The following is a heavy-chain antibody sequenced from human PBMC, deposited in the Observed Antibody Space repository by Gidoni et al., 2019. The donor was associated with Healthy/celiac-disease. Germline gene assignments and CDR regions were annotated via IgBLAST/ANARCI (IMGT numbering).Heavy chain of an antibody. J-gene: IGHJ4*02. CDR1: GFPFSRYA. CDR3: AKVKGRWELLPFDY. D-gene: IGHD1-26*01. V-gene: IGHV3-23*01. Sequence: EVQLLESGGGLVQPGGSLRLSCAASGFPFSRYAMSWVRQAPGKGLGWVSAISGSGGSTYYADSVKGRFTISRDNSKNTLYLQMNSLRAEDTAVYYCAKVKGRWELLPFDYWGQGTLVTVSS. CDR2: ISGSGGST.